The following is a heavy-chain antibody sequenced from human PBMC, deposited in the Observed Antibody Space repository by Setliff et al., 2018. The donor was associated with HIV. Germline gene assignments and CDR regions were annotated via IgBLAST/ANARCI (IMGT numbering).Heavy chain of an antibody. CDR3: ARAFPMTTVVTQSGYGAFDI. Sequence: PSETLSFTCTVSAGSISSYYWTWIRQPPGKGLEWIGYISTRGGTTYNPSLKSRVTISVDTSKNQFSLKLSSVTAADTAVYYCARAFPMTTVVTQSGYGAFDIWGQGTMVTVSS. D-gene: IGHD4-17*01. CDR2: ISTRGGT. J-gene: IGHJ3*02. V-gene: IGHV4-4*09. CDR1: AGSISSYY.